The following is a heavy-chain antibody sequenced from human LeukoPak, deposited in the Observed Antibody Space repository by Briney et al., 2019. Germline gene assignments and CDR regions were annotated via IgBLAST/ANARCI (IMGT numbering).Heavy chain of an antibody. CDR1: GFTFSSYA. D-gene: IGHD1-26*01. CDR2: ISYDGSNK. V-gene: IGHV3-30*04. J-gene: IGHJ4*02. CDR3: ARGGVGAMAGLDY. Sequence: PGRSLRLSCAASGFTFSSYAMHWVRQAPGKGLEGGAVISYDGSNKYYADSVRGRFTISRDNSKKTLYLQMNSLRAEDTAVYYCARGGVGAMAGLDYWGQGTLVTVSS.